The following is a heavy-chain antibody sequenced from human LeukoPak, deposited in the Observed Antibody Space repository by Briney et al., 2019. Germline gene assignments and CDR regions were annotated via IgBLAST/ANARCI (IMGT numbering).Heavy chain of an antibody. V-gene: IGHV3-11*03. CDR3: ARHLSDITSSPNY. Sequence: GGSLRLSCAASGFTFSDYYMTWIRQAPGRGLEWISYINGSSSDTKYADSVKGRFTISRDNAKNSLYLLMNSLRAEDTAVYYCARHLSDITSSPNYWGPGTLVTVSS. J-gene: IGHJ4*02. D-gene: IGHD2-15*01. CDR1: GFTFSDYY. CDR2: INGSSSDT.